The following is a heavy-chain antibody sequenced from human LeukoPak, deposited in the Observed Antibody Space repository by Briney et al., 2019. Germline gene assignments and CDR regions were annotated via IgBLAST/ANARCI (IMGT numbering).Heavy chain of an antibody. J-gene: IGHJ4*02. Sequence: PGGSLRLSCAASGFTFSSYGMHWVRQAPGKGLEWVAVIWYDGSNKYYADSVKGRFTISRDNSKITVYLQMNSLRAEGTAVYYCARDGALTYYDILPGGLGDTGFDYWGQGTLVTVSS. CDR1: GFTFSSYG. D-gene: IGHD3-9*01. CDR2: IWYDGSNK. CDR3: ARDGALTYYDILPGGLGDTGFDY. V-gene: IGHV3-33*01.